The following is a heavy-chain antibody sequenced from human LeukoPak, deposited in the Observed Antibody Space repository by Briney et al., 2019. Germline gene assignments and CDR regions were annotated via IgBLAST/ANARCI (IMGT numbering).Heavy chain of an antibody. V-gene: IGHV4-4*09. D-gene: IGHD5-24*01. CDR1: GGSISSYY. CDR2: IYTSGST. J-gene: IGHJ4*02. CDR3: ARLELAGRGIKAYYYFGY. Sequence: SETLSLTCTVSGGSISSYYWSWIRQPPGKGLEWIGYIYTSGSTNYNPSPKSRVTISVDTSKNQFSLKLSSVTAADTAVYYCARLELAGRGIKAYYYFGYWGQGTLVTVSS.